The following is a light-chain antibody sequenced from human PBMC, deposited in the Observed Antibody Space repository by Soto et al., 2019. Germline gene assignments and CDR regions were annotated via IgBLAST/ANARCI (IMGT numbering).Light chain of an antibody. CDR2: DVI. J-gene: IGLJ2*01. Sequence: QSALTQPASVSGSPGQSITISCTGSSSDVANYNSVSWYQQHPGKVPKLVIYDVIHRPSGISNRFSGSKSGNTASLTISGLQAEDEAHYYCSSYTSISASMIFGGGTKLTVL. CDR3: SSYTSISASMI. CDR1: SSDVANYNS. V-gene: IGLV2-14*03.